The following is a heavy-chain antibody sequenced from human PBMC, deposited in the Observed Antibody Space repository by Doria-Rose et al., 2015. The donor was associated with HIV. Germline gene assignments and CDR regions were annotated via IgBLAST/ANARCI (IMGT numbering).Heavy chain of an antibody. V-gene: IGHV2-26*01. J-gene: IGHJ4*02. CDR3: ARIKSSRWYHKYYFDF. CDR1: GVSLSSPGMG. CDR2: IFSDDER. Sequence: QITLKESGPVLVKPTETLTLICTVPGVSLSSPGMGVSWIRQTPGKALELLANIFSDDERSYKTSLKSRLTISRGTSKSQVVLTMTDMDPVDTATYYCARIKSSRWYHKYYFDFWGQGTLVIVSA. D-gene: IGHD6-13*01.